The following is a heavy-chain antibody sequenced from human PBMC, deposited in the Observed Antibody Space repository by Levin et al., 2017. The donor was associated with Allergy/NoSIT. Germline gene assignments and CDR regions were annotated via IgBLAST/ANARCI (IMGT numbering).Heavy chain of an antibody. CDR1: GGSISSESYY. Sequence: TSETLSLTCTVSGGSISSESYYWAWVRQPPGKGLEWLGSIYYDGSAYYNPSLKTRLSISVDTSKNHFSLPVNSVTAADTAVYYCAGEPNSPYYYHYGLDVWGQGATVTVSS. D-gene: IGHD2/OR15-2a*01. CDR2: IYYDGSA. V-gene: IGHV4-39*07. J-gene: IGHJ6*02. CDR3: AGEPNSPYYYHYGLDV.